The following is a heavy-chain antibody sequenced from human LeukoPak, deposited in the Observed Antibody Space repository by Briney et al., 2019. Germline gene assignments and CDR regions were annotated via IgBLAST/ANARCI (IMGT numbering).Heavy chain of an antibody. V-gene: IGHV3-48*03. Sequence: GGSLRLSCAASGFTFSTYEMNWVRQAPGKGLEGVSYISSSGSTIYYADSVKGRFTLSRDNANNPLYLQMNSSRAEDTAVFYFAELGIAMVRVVWGNGTTVTISS. CDR1: GFTFSTYE. J-gene: IGHJ6*04. CDR3: AELGIAMVRVV. CDR2: ISSSGSTI. D-gene: IGHD3-10*01.